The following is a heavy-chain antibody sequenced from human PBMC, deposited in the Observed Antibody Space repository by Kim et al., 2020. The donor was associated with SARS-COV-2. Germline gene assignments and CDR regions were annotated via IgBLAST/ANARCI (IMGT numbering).Heavy chain of an antibody. J-gene: IGHJ5*02. CDR3: ARGLAFCGGDCP. V-gene: IGHV3-48*02. CDR2: ITRSSGII. Sequence: GGSLRLSCAASGFTFSAHDMHWVRQAPGKGLECVSYITRSSGIIVYADSVKGRFTISRDDAKNSLYLQMNSLRDEDTAVYYCARGLAFCGGDCPWGRGPLVTVSS. CDR1: GFTFSAHD. D-gene: IGHD2-21*02.